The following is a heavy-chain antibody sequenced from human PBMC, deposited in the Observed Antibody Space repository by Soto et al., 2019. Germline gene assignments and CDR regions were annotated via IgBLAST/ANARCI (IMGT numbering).Heavy chain of an antibody. V-gene: IGHV4-39*01. D-gene: IGHD3-3*01. J-gene: IGHJ4*02. CDR3: ARLPGSDFWSGYYTGSAFDY. Sequence: SETLSLPCTVSGGSISSSSYYWGWIRQPPGKGLEWIGSIYYSGSTYYNPSLKSRVTISVDTSKNHFSLKLSSVPAADTAVYYCARLPGSDFWSGYYTGSAFDYWGQGTLVTVSS. CDR1: GGSISSSSYY. CDR2: IYYSGST.